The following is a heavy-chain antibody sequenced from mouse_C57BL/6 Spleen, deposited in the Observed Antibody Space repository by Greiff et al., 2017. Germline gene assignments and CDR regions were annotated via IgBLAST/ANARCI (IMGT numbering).Heavy chain of an antibody. Sequence: EVQLQQSGAELVRPGASAKLSCTASGFNIKDYYMHWVKQRPEQGLEWIGRIDPEDGDTEYAPKFQGKATMTADTSSNTAYLQLSSLTSEDTAVYYCTTIYYGNYGDDYWGQGTTLTVSS. CDR3: TTIYYGNYGDDY. D-gene: IGHD2-1*01. V-gene: IGHV14-1*01. CDR2: IDPEDGDT. CDR1: GFNIKDYY. J-gene: IGHJ2*01.